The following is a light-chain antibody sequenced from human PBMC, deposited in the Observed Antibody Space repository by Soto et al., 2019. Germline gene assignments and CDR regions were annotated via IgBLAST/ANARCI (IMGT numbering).Light chain of an antibody. CDR3: QSYDRSLSGSV. CDR1: SSDIGAYDY. J-gene: IGLJ1*01. Sequence: QSVLTQPASLSGSPGQSITISCTGTSSDIGAYDYVSWFQQHPGKAPKLMISEVNNRPSGVPDRFSGSRSGTSASLAITGLQAEDEADYYCQSYDRSLSGSVFGAGTKVTV. CDR2: EVN. V-gene: IGLV2-14*01.